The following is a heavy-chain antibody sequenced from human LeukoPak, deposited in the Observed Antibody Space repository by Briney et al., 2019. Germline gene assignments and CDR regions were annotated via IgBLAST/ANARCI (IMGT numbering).Heavy chain of an antibody. V-gene: IGHV4-30-2*01. D-gene: IGHD1-1*01. J-gene: IGHJ5*02. CDR3: ARDQEGRLAGTTSWFDP. CDR1: GGSISSGGYY. Sequence: KPSETLSLTCTVSGGSISSGGYYWSWIRQPPGKGLEWIGYIYHSGSTYYNPSLKSRVTISVDRSKNQFSLKLSSVTAADTAVYYCARDQEGRLAGTTSWFDPWGQGTLVTVSS. CDR2: IYHSGST.